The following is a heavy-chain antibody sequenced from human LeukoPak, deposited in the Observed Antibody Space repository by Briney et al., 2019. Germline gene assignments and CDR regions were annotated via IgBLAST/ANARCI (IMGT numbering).Heavy chain of an antibody. CDR1: GGSISSYY. CDR2: IYYSGST. Sequence: SETLSLTCTVPGGSISSYYWSWIRQPPGKGLEWIGYIYYSGSTNYNPSLKSRVTISVDTSKNQFSLKLSSVTAADTAVYYCARSRAYADAFDIWGQGTMVTVSS. D-gene: IGHD6-25*01. V-gene: IGHV4-59*01. CDR3: ARSRAYADAFDI. J-gene: IGHJ3*02.